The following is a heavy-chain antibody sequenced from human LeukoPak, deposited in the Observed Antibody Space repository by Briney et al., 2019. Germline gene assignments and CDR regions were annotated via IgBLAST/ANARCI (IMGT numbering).Heavy chain of an antibody. V-gene: IGHV3-48*03. Sequence: GGSLRLSCAVSGFPFSIYEMNWVRQAPGKGLEWVSNIHSSGTIKYYADSVKDRFSISRDNAKSSLYLQMNSLRVEDTAVYYCALLAVASDFDYWGQGALVTVSS. CDR2: IHSSGTIK. CDR3: ALLAVASDFDY. J-gene: IGHJ4*02. D-gene: IGHD6-19*01. CDR1: GFPFSIYE.